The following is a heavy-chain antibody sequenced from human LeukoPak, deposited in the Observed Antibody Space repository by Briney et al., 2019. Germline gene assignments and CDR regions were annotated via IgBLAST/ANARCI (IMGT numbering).Heavy chain of an antibody. CDR3: AKEEGYCSSTSCYGTPDY. CDR1: GFTFSSYG. CDR2: IRYDGSNK. Sequence: PGGSLRLSCAASGFTFSSYGMHWVRQAPGKGLEWVAFIRYDGSNKYYADSVKGRFTISRDNSKNTLYLQMNSLRAEDTAVYYCAKEEGYCSSTSCYGTPDYWGQGTLDTVSS. J-gene: IGHJ4*02. V-gene: IGHV3-30*02. D-gene: IGHD2-2*01.